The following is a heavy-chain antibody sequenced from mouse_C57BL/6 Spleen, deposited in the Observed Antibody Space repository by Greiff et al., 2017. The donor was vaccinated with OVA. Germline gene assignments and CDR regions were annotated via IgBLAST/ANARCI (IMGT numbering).Heavy chain of an antibody. J-gene: IGHJ4*01. CDR1: GYTFTSYW. D-gene: IGHD3-2*02. Sequence: QVQLQQSGAELAKPGASVKLSCKASGYTFTSYWMHWVKQRPGQGLEWIGYINPSSGYTKYNQKFKDKATLTADKSSSTAYMQLSSLTYEDSAVYYCARITAQASDAMDYWGQGTSVTVSS. CDR2: INPSSGYT. V-gene: IGHV1-7*01. CDR3: ARITAQASDAMDY.